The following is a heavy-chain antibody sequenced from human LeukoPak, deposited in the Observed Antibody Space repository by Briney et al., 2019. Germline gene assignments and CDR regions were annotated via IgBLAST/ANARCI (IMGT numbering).Heavy chain of an antibody. V-gene: IGHV4-31*03. CDR3: ARFDADFVDAFDI. CDR2: IYYSGST. CDR1: GGFISSGGYY. D-gene: IGHD3-3*01. J-gene: IGHJ3*02. Sequence: PSQTLSLTCTVSGGFISSGGYYWSWIRQHPGKGLEWIGYIYYSGSTYYNPSLKSRVTISVDTSKNQFSLKLSSVTAADTAVYYCARFDADFVDAFDIWGQGTMVTVSS.